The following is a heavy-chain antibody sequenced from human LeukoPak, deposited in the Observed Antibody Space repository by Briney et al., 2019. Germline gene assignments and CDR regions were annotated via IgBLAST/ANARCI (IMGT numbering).Heavy chain of an antibody. CDR2: INTNTGNP. CDR3: ARATGVDDFWSGYLVNWFDP. D-gene: IGHD3-3*01. CDR1: GYTFTNYP. V-gene: IGHV7-4-1*02. Sequence: ASVEVSCKASGYTFTNYPMNWVRQAPGQGLEWMGWINTNTGNPTYAQGFTGRFVFSLDTSVSTAYLQISSLKAEDTAVYYCARATGVDDFWSGYLVNWFDPWGQGTLVTVSS. J-gene: IGHJ5*02.